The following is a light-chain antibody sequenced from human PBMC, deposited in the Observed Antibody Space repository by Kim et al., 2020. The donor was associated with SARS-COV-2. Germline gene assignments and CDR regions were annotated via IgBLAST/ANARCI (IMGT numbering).Light chain of an antibody. J-gene: IGKJ1*01. CDR2: GAS. CDR1: QSVSSSY. Sequence: SPGERATLSCRASQSVSSSYIAWYQQNPGQAPRLLIYGASSGATGIPDRFRGSGSGTDFTLTISRLEPEDFAVYYCQQYDRPPWTFGLGTKVDIK. V-gene: IGKV3-20*01. CDR3: QQYDRPPWT.